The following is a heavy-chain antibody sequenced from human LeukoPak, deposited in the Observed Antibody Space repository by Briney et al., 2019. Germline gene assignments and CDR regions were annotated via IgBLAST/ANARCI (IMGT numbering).Heavy chain of an antibody. CDR3: AREEIDRDYGDYVSWNWFDP. Sequence: ASVKVSCKASGYTFTGYYMHWVRQAPGQGLEWMGWINPNSGGTNYAQKFQGRVTMTRDTSISTAYMELSRLRSDDTAVYYCAREEIDRDYGDYVSWNWFDPWGQGTLVTVSS. D-gene: IGHD4-17*01. V-gene: IGHV1-2*02. J-gene: IGHJ5*02. CDR2: INPNSGGT. CDR1: GYTFTGYY.